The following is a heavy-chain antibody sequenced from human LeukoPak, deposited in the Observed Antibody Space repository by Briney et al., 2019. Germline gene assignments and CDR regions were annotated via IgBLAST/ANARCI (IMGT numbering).Heavy chain of an antibody. CDR3: ARDSTYYYDSSGYHLDC. Sequence: GGSLRLSCAPAGFSFSSYSINWVSQAPGKGLEWVSSIGSSSSYIYYADSVKGRFTISRDNAKNSLYLQMNSLRAEDTAVYYCARDSTYYYDSSGYHLDCWGQGTLVTVSS. CDR2: IGSSSSYI. J-gene: IGHJ4*02. D-gene: IGHD3-22*01. V-gene: IGHV3-21*01. CDR1: GFSFSSYS.